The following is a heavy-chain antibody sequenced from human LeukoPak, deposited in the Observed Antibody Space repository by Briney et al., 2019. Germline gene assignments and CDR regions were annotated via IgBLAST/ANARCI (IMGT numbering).Heavy chain of an antibody. J-gene: IGHJ6*03. CDR3: ARDRHTAMVYYYYYMDV. V-gene: IGHV3-21*04. CDR1: GFTFSNYS. Sequence: GGSLRLSCAGSGFTFSNYSINWVRQAPGKGLEWVSSITPSSHYIYYADSVRGRFTISRDNARNLLYLQMNSLRDEDTAVYYCARDRHTAMVYYYYYMDVWGTGTTVTVSS. D-gene: IGHD5-18*01. CDR2: ITPSSHYI.